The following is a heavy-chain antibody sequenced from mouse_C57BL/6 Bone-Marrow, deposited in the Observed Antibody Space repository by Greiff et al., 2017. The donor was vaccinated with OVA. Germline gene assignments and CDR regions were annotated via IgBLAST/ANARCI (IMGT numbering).Heavy chain of an antibody. CDR1: GFTFTDYY. V-gene: IGHV7-3*01. D-gene: IGHD1-1*01. CDR2: IRNKANGYTT. Sequence: EVMLVESGGGLVQPGGSLSLSCAASGFTFTDYYMSWVRQPPGKALEWLGFIRNKANGYTTEYSASVKGRFTISRDNSQSILYLQMNALRAEDSATYYCARSSLYYYGTRFAYWGQGTLVTVSA. J-gene: IGHJ3*01. CDR3: ARSSLYYYGTRFAY.